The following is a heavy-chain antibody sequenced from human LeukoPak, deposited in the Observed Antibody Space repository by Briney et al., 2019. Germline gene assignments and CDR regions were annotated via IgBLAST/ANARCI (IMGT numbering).Heavy chain of an antibody. Sequence: GGSLRVSCVASGFTFISYGMHWVRQAPGKGLEWVAFIWYDGSNKYYADSVKGRFTISRDNSKNTQYLQMNSLRAEVTAVYYCAKVGYSYGHSWRQGTLVTVSS. D-gene: IGHD5-18*01. J-gene: IGHJ4*02. CDR2: IWYDGSNK. V-gene: IGHV3-30*02. CDR1: GFTFISYG. CDR3: AKVGYSYGHS.